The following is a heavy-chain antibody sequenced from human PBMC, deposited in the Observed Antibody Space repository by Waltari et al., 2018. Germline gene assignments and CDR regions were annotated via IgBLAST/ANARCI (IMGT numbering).Heavy chain of an antibody. CDR2: ISSDGSGK. CDR1: GYPFNNYG. V-gene: IGHV3-30*18. Sequence: QVEESGGGVVQPGGCLRLSCVASGYPFNNYGMHWVRQAPGKGLEWLAVISSDGSGKYYADSVKGRFTMSRDNSKNMVYLKMNSLRPEDTAVYYCAKAGGIYNYPLDPWGQGTLVTVSS. J-gene: IGHJ5*02. D-gene: IGHD1-26*01. CDR3: AKAGGIYNYPLDP.